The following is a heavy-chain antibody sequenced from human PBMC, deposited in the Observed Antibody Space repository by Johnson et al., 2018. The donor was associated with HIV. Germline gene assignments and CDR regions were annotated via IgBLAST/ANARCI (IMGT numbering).Heavy chain of an antibody. V-gene: IGHV3-9*01. CDR3: AKDIASGYTNGGTLDI. Sequence: PGRSLRLSCAASGFTFDDYAMHWVRQAPGKGLEWVSGISWNSGSIGYADSVKGRFTISRDNAKNSLYLQMNSLRPEDTGLYYCAKDIASGYTNGGTLDIWGQGTMVTVSS. CDR1: GFTFDDYA. CDR2: ISWNSGSI. D-gene: IGHD6-19*01. J-gene: IGHJ3*02.